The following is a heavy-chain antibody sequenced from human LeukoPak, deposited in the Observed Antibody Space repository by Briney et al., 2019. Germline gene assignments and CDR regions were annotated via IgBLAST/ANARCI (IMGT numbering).Heavy chain of an antibody. Sequence: GESLKISCKASGYTFTNYWIGWVRQMPGKGLEWMGIIDPRDSDTRYSPSFEGRVTISADKSMTTTYLQWSSLRASDTAMYYSVRHAVKITIYGVVNSYYYYYMDVWGKGTTVTVSS. J-gene: IGHJ6*03. V-gene: IGHV5-51*01. D-gene: IGHD3-3*01. CDR2: IDPRDSDT. CDR1: GYTFTNYW. CDR3: VRHAVKITIYGVVNSYYYYYMDV.